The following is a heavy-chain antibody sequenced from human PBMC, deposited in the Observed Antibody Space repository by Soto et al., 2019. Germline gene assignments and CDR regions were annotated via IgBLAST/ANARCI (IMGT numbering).Heavy chain of an antibody. D-gene: IGHD5-12*01. J-gene: IGHJ4*02. CDR2: IIPILGIA. CDR1: GGTFSSYT. V-gene: IGHV1-69*02. Sequence: VKVSCKASGGTFSSYTISWVRQAPGQGLEWMGRIIPILGIANYAQKFQGRVTITADKSTSTAYMELSSLRSEDTAVYYCARNHGEYSGYDLDYWGQGTLVTGSS. CDR3: ARNHGEYSGYDLDY.